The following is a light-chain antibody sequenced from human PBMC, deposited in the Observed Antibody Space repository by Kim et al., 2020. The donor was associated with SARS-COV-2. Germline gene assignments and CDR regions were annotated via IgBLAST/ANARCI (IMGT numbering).Light chain of an antibody. V-gene: IGKV3-15*01. CDR2: GAS. J-gene: IGKJ4*01. Sequence: VSPGERATLSCTASQSVSSNLAWYQQKPGQAPSLLIYGASTRATGIPARFSGSRSGTEFTLTITSLQSEDFGVYYCQQYNNWPLTFGGGTKVEI. CDR1: QSVSSN. CDR3: QQYNNWPLT.